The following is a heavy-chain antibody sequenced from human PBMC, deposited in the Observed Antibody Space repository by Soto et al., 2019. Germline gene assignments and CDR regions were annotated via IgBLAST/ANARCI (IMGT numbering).Heavy chain of an antibody. CDR1: GYTFTSYG. CDR2: ISAYNGNT. Sequence: VASVKVSCKASGYTFTSYGISWVRQAPGQGLEWMGWISAYNGNTNYAQKLQGRVTMTRDTSTSTAYMELRSLRSDDTAVYYCARSIVVVTALDYWGQGTLVTVSS. J-gene: IGHJ4*02. V-gene: IGHV1-18*01. D-gene: IGHD2-21*02. CDR3: ARSIVVVTALDY.